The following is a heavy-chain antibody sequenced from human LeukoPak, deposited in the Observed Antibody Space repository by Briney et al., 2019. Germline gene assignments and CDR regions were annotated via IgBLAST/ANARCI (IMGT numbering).Heavy chain of an antibody. CDR3: ARELRRCWYFGL. D-gene: IGHD3-10*01. Sequence: ASVKVSCTASEYTCTAYYLRWERQAPGQGLEWMGWINPNRGGVNYAQRFQGRVTMTRDTSISTAYMNLSGLTSDDTAVYFCARELRRCWYFGLWGDRRLVTVSS. CDR1: EYTCTAYY. V-gene: IGHV1-2*02. J-gene: IGHJ2*01. CDR2: INPNRGGV.